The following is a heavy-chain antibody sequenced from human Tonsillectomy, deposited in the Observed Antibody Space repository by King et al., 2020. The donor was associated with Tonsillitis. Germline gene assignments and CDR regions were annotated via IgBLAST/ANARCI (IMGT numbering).Heavy chain of an antibody. D-gene: IGHD3-22*01. V-gene: IGHV3-48*03. CDR2: ISHSGSTI. CDR1: GFTFNSYE. J-gene: IGHJ3*02. Sequence: VQLVESGGGLVQPGGSLRLSCAASGFTFNSYEMNWVRQAPGKGLEWVSYISHSGSTIYYADSVKGRFTFSRDNAKNSLYLQMNSLRAEDTAVYYCARLLSIVGDAFDIWGQGTMVTVSS. CDR3: ARLLSIVGDAFDI.